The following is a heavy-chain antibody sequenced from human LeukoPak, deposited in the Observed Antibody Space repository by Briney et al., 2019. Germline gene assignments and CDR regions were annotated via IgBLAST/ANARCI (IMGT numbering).Heavy chain of an antibody. CDR1: GDSISSYY. D-gene: IGHD4-17*01. Sequence: SETLSLTCTVSGDSISSYYWNWIRQPPGKGLEWIGYIYYSGSTNYNPSLKSRVTISVDTSKNQFSLKLSSVTAADTAVYYCARDLRTTDYVDAFDIWGQGTMVTVSS. CDR2: IYYSGST. V-gene: IGHV4-59*01. J-gene: IGHJ3*02. CDR3: ARDLRTTDYVDAFDI.